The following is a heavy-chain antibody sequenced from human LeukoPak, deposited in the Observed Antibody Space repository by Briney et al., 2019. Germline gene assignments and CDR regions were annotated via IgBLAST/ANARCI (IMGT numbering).Heavy chain of an antibody. CDR2: IYASETT. CDR1: GGSISSYY. D-gene: IGHD5-24*01. J-gene: IGHJ6*03. CDR3: ARGLQLPSVPYYYYYMDV. V-gene: IGHV4-4*07. Sequence: PSETLSLTCTVSGGSISSYYWSWIRQPAGKGLEWIGRIYASETTNYNPSLKSRVTMSGDTSKNQCSLKLSSVTAADTAVYYCARGLQLPSVPYYYYYMDVWGKGTTVTVSS.